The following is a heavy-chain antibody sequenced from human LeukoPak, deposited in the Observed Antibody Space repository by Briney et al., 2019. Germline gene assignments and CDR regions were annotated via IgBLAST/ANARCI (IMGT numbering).Heavy chain of an antibody. D-gene: IGHD2-15*01. J-gene: IGHJ4*02. CDR2: ISGSGGSA. CDR3: AKTTSGYCGGGSCSNSDY. CDR1: GFTFSSYA. V-gene: IGHV3-23*01. Sequence: QAGGSLRLSCAASGFTFSSYAMSWVRQAPGKGMEWVSAISGSGGSAYYADSVKGRFTISRDNSKNTLYLQMNSLRAEDTAVYYCAKTTSGYCGGGSCSNSDYWGQGTLVTVSS.